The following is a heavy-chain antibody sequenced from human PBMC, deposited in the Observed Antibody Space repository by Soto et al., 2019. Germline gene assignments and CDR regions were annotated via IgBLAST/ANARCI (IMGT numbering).Heavy chain of an antibody. CDR2: ISAYNGNT. V-gene: IGHV1-18*01. Sequence: KAISWVRQDPKQVLELMGWISAYNGNTNFAQKLQGRVTMTTDTSTSTAYMELSSLRSEDTAVYYCATDTELLARGYYFYAMDVWGQGTTVPGS. CDR3: ATDTELLARGYYFYAMDV. J-gene: IGHJ6*02. D-gene: IGHD2-15*01. CDR1: KA.